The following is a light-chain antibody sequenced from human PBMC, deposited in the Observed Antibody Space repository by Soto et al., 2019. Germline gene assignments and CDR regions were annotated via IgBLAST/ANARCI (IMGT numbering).Light chain of an antibody. CDR1: QSVSSSY. Sequence: EIVLTQSPGTLSLSPGERATLSCRASQSVSSSYLAWYQQKPGQAPRLLICGASSRATGIPDRFSGSGSGTDFTLTISRLEPEDFAVYYCQQYGSSPPGWTFGQGTKVDIK. J-gene: IGKJ1*01. CDR2: GAS. V-gene: IGKV3-20*01. CDR3: QQYGSSPPGWT.